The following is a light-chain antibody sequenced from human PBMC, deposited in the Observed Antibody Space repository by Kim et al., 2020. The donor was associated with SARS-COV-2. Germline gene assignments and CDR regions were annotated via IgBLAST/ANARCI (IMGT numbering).Light chain of an antibody. CDR1: QSVSSY. J-gene: IGKJ5*01. CDR3: QQSSKSPPIT. V-gene: IGKV3-11*01. Sequence: EIVLTQSPATLSLSPGERATLSCRASQSVSSYLAWYQQKPGQAHRLLIYAASNRVTGIPARSSGSGSGTDFTLTISSLEPEDFAVYYCQQSSKSPPITFGQGTRLESK. CDR2: AAS.